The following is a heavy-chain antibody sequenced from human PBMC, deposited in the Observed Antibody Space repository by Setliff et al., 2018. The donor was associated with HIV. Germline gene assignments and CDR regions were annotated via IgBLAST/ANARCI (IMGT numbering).Heavy chain of an antibody. Sequence: TSETLSLTCTVSGGSISSGDYYWSWIRQRPGKGLEWIGYIYYSGSTSYNPSLKSRVTLSVDTSKHQFSLKLSSVTAADTAVYYCARDAAESGYDSAYYYYYGMDVWGQGTTVTVSS. V-gene: IGHV4-30-4*01. CDR1: GGSISSGDYY. CDR2: IYYSGST. CDR3: ARDAAESGYDSAYYYYYGMDV. D-gene: IGHD5-12*01. J-gene: IGHJ6*02.